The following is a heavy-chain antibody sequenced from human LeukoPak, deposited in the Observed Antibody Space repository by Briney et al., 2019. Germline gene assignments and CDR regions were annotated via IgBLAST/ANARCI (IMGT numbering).Heavy chain of an antibody. CDR1: GFTFSSYA. Sequence: GGSLRLSCAASGFTFSSYAMSWVRQAPGKGLEWVSAISGSGGSTYYADSVKGRFAISRDNSKSTLYLQMNSLRPEDTAVFYCAKEIAVADQFDFWGQGTLVTVSS. CDR3: AKEIAVADQFDF. CDR2: ISGSGGST. J-gene: IGHJ4*02. V-gene: IGHV3-23*01. D-gene: IGHD6-19*01.